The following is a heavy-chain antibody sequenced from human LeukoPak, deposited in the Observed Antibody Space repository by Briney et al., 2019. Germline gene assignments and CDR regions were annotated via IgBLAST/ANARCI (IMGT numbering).Heavy chain of an antibody. CDR3: ARDSPNEAILWWSIDY. CDR1: GFTFNTYT. J-gene: IGHJ4*02. D-gene: IGHD2-21*01. V-gene: IGHV3-21*01. Sequence: PGGSLRLSCAASGFTFNTYTMNWVRQAPGKGLEWVSSITASSTAIYSADSVKGRFTISRDNAKNFLYLQMNSLRAEDTAVYYCARDSPNEAILWWSIDYWGQGTLVTVSS. CDR2: ITASSTAI.